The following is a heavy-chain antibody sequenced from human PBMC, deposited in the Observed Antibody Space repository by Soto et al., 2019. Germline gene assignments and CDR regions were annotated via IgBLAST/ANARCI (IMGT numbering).Heavy chain of an antibody. CDR1: GYTFTSYY. D-gene: IGHD1-26*01. CDR3: ARDQRAATRGYYYYGMDV. Sequence: QVQLVQSGAEVKKPGASVKVSCKASGYTFTSYYMHWVRQAPGQGLEWMGIINPSGGSTSYAQKFQGRVTMTRDTSTSTVYMELSSLRSEDTAVYYWARDQRAATRGYYYYGMDVWGQGTTVTVSS. CDR2: INPSGGST. J-gene: IGHJ6*02. V-gene: IGHV1-46*01.